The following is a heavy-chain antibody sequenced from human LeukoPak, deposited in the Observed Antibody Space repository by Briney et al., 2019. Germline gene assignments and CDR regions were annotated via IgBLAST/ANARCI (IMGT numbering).Heavy chain of an antibody. CDR3: ARGGFSSWGPEYYMDV. CDR1: GFTFSSYA. J-gene: IGHJ6*03. V-gene: IGHV3-23*01. CDR2: ISGSGGST. D-gene: IGHD6-13*01. Sequence: PGGSLRLSCAASGFTFSSYAMSWVRQAPGKGLEWVSAISGSGGSTYYADSVKGRFTISRDNSKNTLYLQMNSLRAEDTAVYYCARGGFSSWGPEYYMDVWGKGTTVTVSS.